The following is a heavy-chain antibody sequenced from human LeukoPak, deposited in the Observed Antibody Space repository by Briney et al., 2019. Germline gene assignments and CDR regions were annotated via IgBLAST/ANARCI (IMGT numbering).Heavy chain of an antibody. CDR2: IKHDASEK. Sequence: GGSLRLSCAASGFTFSSYWMSWVRQAPGKGLEWVANIKHDASEKYFMESLKGRFTISRDNAKNSLYLQMNSLRAEDTAVYYCASLFLCYGCSSSSDSFDIWGQGTMVTVSS. CDR1: GFTFSSYW. J-gene: IGHJ3*02. CDR3: ASLFLCYGCSSSSDSFDI. V-gene: IGHV3-7*01. D-gene: IGHD6-6*01.